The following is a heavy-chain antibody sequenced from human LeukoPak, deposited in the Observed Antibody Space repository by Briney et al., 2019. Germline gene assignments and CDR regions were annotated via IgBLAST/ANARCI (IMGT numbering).Heavy chain of an antibody. Sequence: PSETLSLTCAVYGGSFSGYYWSWIRHPPGKGLEWIGEINHSGSTNYNPSLKSRVTISVDTSKNQFSLRLSSVTAADTAVYYCARVTGYMIEDYFDYWGQGTLVTVSS. CDR2: INHSGST. CDR1: GGSFSGYY. CDR3: ARVTGYMIEDYFDY. V-gene: IGHV4-34*01. D-gene: IGHD3-22*01. J-gene: IGHJ4*02.